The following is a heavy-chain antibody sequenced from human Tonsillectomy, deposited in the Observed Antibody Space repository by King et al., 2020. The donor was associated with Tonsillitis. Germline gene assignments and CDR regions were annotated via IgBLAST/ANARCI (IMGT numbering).Heavy chain of an antibody. CDR2: ITYYGSNK. D-gene: IGHD4-17*01. Sequence: VQLVESGGAVVQPGRSLRLSCAASGFTFNNYAIQWVRQAPGKGLEWWAVITYYGSNKYYADSVKGRFTISRDNSMNMLSLQMNSLRNEDTAVYYCARGPRTVTTSLDYWGQGTLVTVSS. V-gene: IGHV3-30-3*01. CDR1: GFTFNNYA. J-gene: IGHJ4*02. CDR3: ARGPRTVTTSLDY.